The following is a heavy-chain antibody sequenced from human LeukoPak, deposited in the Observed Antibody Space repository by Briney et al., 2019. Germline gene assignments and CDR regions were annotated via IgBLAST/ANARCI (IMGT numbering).Heavy chain of an antibody. D-gene: IGHD3-22*01. J-gene: IGHJ4*02. CDR1: GFTFSDYA. CDR2: ISGSGGST. Sequence: GGSLRLSCAASGFTFSDYAMNWVRQAPGKGLEWVSAISGSGGSTYYADSVKGRFTISRDNSKNTLYLQMSSLRAEDTAVYYCAKSPYYDSSGPIDYWGQGTLVTVSS. V-gene: IGHV3-23*01. CDR3: AKSPYYDSSGPIDY.